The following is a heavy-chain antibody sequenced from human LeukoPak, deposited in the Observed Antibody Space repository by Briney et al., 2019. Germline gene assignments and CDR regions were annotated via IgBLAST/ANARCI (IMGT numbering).Heavy chain of an antibody. CDR3: AKWGDYDILTGYYVPDY. D-gene: IGHD3-9*01. CDR2: ITGSDGSS. J-gene: IGHJ4*02. Sequence: GTSLRLSCVASGFTFTNYAMSWVRQAPGKGLEWVSAITGSDGSSHYADSVKGRFTISRDNSKNTLYLQVNSLRAEDTAVYYCAKWGDYDILTGYYVPDYWGQGTLVTVSS. V-gene: IGHV3-23*01. CDR1: GFTFTNYA.